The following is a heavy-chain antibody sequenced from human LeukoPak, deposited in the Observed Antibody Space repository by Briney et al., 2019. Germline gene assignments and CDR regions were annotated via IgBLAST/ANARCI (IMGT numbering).Heavy chain of an antibody. D-gene: IGHD1-1*01. J-gene: IGHJ4*02. Sequence: SQTLSLTCAISGDSVSSNGAAWIWIRQSPSRGLEWLGMTYYRSKWYHDYAVSVKSRITVTSDTSKNQFSLQLNSVTPEDAAVYYCARTTQGIFDYWGQGTLVTVSS. CDR3: ARTTQGIFDY. CDR2: TYYRSKWYH. V-gene: IGHV6-1*01. CDR1: GDSVSSNGAA.